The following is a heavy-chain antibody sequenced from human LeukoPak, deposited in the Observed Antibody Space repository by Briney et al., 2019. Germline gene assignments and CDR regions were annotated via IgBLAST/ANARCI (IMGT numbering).Heavy chain of an antibody. CDR3: ARAFGIKSDNGEWFDP. CDR2: IRFSGSHT. J-gene: IGHJ5*02. D-gene: IGHD3-16*01. Sequence: GGSLRLSCIASGFTFNMYSMHWVRQAPGKGLEWVAFIRFSGSHTYYGDSVKGRFSISRGNSRNTLYLQVNGLRVEDTAVYYCARAFGIKSDNGEWFDPWGQGTLVTVSS. CDR1: GFTFNMYS. V-gene: IGHV3-30*02.